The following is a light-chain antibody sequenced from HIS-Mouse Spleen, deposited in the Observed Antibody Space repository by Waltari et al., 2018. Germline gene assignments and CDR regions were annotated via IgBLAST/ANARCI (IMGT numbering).Light chain of an antibody. CDR1: SSNIGSNY. V-gene: IGLV1-47*01. Sequence: QSVLTQPPSASGTPGQRVTISCFGSSSNIGSNYVYWYQQLPGTAPKLLIYRNNQRPSGVPDRFSGSKSGTSASLAISGLRSEDEADYYCSSYTSSSTVVFGGGTKLTVL. CDR3: SSYTSSSTVV. CDR2: RNN. J-gene: IGLJ2*01.